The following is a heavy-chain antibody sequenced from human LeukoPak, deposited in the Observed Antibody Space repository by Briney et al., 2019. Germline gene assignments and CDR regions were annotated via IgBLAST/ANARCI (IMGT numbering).Heavy chain of an antibody. CDR3: ARGERGVAFDY. CDR2: INSDGSST. CDR1: GFTFSSYW. V-gene: IGHV3-74*01. Sequence: PGGSLRLSCAASGFTFSSYWMHWVRQAPGKRLVWVSRINSDGSSTSYADSVKGRFTISRDNAKNTLYLQMNSLRAEDTAVYYCARGERGVAFDYWGQGTLVTVSS. J-gene: IGHJ4*02. D-gene: IGHD2-15*01.